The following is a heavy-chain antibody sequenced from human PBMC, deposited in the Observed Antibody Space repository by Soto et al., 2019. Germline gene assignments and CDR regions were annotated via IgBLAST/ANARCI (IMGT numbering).Heavy chain of an antibody. CDR3: ARGSHPTWILYYYGMDV. Sequence: QVQLVQSGAEVKKPGSSVKVSCKASGGTFSSYAISWVRQAPGQGLEWMGGIIPIFGTANYAQKFQGRVTITADKSTSTAYMELRSLRADDTALYYCARGSHPTWILYYYGMDVWGQGTTGTVSS. CDR2: IIPIFGTA. V-gene: IGHV1-69*06. J-gene: IGHJ6*02. D-gene: IGHD5-18*01. CDR1: GGTFSSYA.